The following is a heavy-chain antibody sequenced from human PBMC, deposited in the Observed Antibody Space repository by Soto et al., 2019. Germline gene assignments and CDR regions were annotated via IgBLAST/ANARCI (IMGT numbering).Heavy chain of an antibody. J-gene: IGHJ4*02. Sequence: ASVKVSCKASGYTFTSYDIYWVRQATGQGLEWMGWMNPNTGNSGYAQKFQGRVTMTSDTSISTAHMELSSLRSEDTAVYFCARVRYSDNWHGLIDYWGQGTLVTVSS. CDR2: MNPNTGNS. CDR1: GYTFTSYD. V-gene: IGHV1-8*01. CDR3: ARVRYSDNWHGLIDY. D-gene: IGHD4-4*01.